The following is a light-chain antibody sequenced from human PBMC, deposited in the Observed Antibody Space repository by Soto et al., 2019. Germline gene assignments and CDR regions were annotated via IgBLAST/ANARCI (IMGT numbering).Light chain of an antibody. CDR2: EVS. J-gene: IGLJ1*01. CDR3: SSYAGSNNFGV. Sequence: QSVLTQPPSASGSPGQSVTISCTGTSSDVGGYNYVSWYQQHPGKAPKLMIYEVSKRPSGVPDRFSGSKSGNTASLTVSGLQAEDEADYYCSSYAGSNNFGVFGTGTKLTVI. CDR1: SSDVGGYNY. V-gene: IGLV2-8*01.